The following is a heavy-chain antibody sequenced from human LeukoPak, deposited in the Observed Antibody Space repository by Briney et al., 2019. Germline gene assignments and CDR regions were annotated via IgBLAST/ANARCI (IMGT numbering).Heavy chain of an antibody. V-gene: IGHV1-18*01. Sequence: ASVKVSCKASGYTFTSYAMHWVRQAPGQRLEWMGWISAYNGNTNYAQKLQGRVTMTTDTSTSTAYMELRSLRSDDTAVYYCARDLISKGYYDSSGYSHWGQGTLVTVSS. CDR3: ARDLISKGYYDSSGYSH. D-gene: IGHD3-22*01. J-gene: IGHJ4*02. CDR2: ISAYNGNT. CDR1: GYTFTSYA.